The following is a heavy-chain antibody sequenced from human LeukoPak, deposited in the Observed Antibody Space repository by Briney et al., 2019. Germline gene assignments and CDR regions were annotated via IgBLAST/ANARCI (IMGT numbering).Heavy chain of an antibody. CDR1: GGFISSYY. Sequence: SETLSLTCTVSGGFISSYYWSWIRQPAGKGLEWIGRIYTSGSTNYNPSLKSRVTMSVDTSKNQFSLKLSSVTAADTAVYYCARDPGYYGSGSRGAFDYWGQGTLVTVSS. CDR3: ARDPGYYGSGSRGAFDY. V-gene: IGHV4-4*07. J-gene: IGHJ4*02. D-gene: IGHD3-10*01. CDR2: IYTSGST.